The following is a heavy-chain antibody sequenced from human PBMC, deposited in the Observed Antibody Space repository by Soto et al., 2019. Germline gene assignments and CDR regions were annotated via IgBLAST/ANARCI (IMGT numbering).Heavy chain of an antibody. CDR1: GFTFSSYG. V-gene: IGHV3-30*03. D-gene: IGHD6-19*01. J-gene: IGHJ4*02. CDR3: AIDRSYSSDWAVTPFDY. Sequence: GGSLRLSCAASGFTFSSYGMHWVRQAPGKGLEWVAVISYDGSNKYYADSMKGRFTISRDNSKNTLYLQMNTLRADDTAVYYCAIDRSYSSDWAVTPFDYWGQGTLVTVS. CDR2: ISYDGSNK.